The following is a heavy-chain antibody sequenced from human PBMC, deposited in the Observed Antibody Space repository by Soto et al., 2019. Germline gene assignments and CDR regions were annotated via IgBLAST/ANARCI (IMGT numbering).Heavy chain of an antibody. V-gene: IGHV3-21*01. D-gene: IGHD1-7*01. J-gene: IGHJ4*02. CDR1: GFTFSSYS. CDR3: ARDPKRITGTTGGDY. CDR2: ISSSSSYI. Sequence: EVQLLESGGGLVKPGGSLRLSCAASGFTFSSYSMNGVRQAPGKGLEWVSSISSSSSYIYYADSVKGRFTISRDNAKNSLYLQMNSLRAEDTAVYYCARDPKRITGTTGGDYWGQGTLVTVSS.